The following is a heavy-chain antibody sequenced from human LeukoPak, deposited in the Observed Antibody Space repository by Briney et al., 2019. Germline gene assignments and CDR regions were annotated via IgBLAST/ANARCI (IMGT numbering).Heavy chain of an antibody. D-gene: IGHD6-13*01. V-gene: IGHV1-2*06. CDR2: INPNSGGT. J-gene: IGHJ4*02. Sequence: ASVKVSCKASGYTLTGYYMHWVRQAPGQGLEWMGRINPNSGGTNYAQKFQGRVTMTRDTSISTAYMELSRLRSDDTAVYYCARIKQLGERDYWGQGTLVTVSS. CDR3: ARIKQLGERDY. CDR1: GYTLTGYY.